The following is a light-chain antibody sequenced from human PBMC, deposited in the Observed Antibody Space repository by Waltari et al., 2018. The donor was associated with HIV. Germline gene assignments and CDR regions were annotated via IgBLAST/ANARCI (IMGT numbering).Light chain of an antibody. CDR1: TGAVVCYNS. V-gene: IGLV2-14*03. Sequence: HSALTQPATVSGSPGQSLTISCTATTGAVVCYNSIHWYQQHPAKPPKLVILDVSNRPSGVSNRFSGSKSGNTASLTISGLQAEDEAYYYCSSYTNSDTVVFGGGTKVTVL. CDR3: SSYTNSDTVV. CDR2: DVS. J-gene: IGLJ2*01.